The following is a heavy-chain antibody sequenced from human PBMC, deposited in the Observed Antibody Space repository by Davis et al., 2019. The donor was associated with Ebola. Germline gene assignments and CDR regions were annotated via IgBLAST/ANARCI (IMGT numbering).Heavy chain of an antibody. J-gene: IGHJ3*02. CDR1: GFTFSSYC. Sequence: PSGSLRLSCAASGFTFSSYCLHWVRQAPGKGLVWVSRINSHGSSTSYADSVKGRFTISRDNAKNTLYLQMNSLRAEDTAVYYCARDDTYYYDSSGYYSGAFDIWGQGTMVTVSS. V-gene: IGHV3-74*01. CDR2: INSHGSST. CDR3: ARDDTYYYDSSGYYSGAFDI. D-gene: IGHD3-22*01.